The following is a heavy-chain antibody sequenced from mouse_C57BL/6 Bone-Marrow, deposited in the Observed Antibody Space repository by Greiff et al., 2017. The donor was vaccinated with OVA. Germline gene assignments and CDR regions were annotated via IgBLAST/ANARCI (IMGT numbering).Heavy chain of an antibody. Sequence: QVQLQQPGAELVKPGASVKMSCKASGYTFTSYWITWVKQRPGQGLEWIGDIYPGSGSTNYNEKFKSKATLTVDTSSSTAYMQLSSLTSEDSAVYYFAREDYYYGSSWAWFAYWGQGTLVTVSA. D-gene: IGHD1-1*01. CDR1: GYTFTSYW. V-gene: IGHV1-55*01. CDR3: AREDYYYGSSWAWFAY. J-gene: IGHJ3*01. CDR2: IYPGSGST.